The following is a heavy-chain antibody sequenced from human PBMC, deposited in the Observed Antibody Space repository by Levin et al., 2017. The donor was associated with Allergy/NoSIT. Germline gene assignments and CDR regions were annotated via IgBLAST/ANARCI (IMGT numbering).Heavy chain of an antibody. D-gene: IGHD3-10*01. CDR2: ISRGNSYT. V-gene: IGHV3-11*05. Sequence: GGSLRLSCAASGFIVSDSYMSWIRQAPGKGLEWVSYISRGNSYTNYLDSVKGRFTISRDNAKNSLYLQMNSLRDEATAIYYCARGRVPNDYWGQGTLVTVSS. J-gene: IGHJ4*02. CDR1: GFIVSDSY. CDR3: ARGRVPNDY.